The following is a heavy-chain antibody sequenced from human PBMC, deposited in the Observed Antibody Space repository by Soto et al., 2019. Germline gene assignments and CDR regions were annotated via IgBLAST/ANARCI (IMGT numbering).Heavy chain of an antibody. CDR3: ARAHEVAWFDS. V-gene: IGHV3-21*06. Sequence: GGSLRLSCTASGFSFSSYTMNWVRQAPGKGLQWVASITNRGTHTYSADSVKGRFTISRDNDKDSLYLQMNNLRAEDTATYYCARAHEVAWFDSWGLGTLVTVSS. CDR2: ITNRGTHT. CDR1: GFSFSSYT. J-gene: IGHJ5*01. D-gene: IGHD2-15*01.